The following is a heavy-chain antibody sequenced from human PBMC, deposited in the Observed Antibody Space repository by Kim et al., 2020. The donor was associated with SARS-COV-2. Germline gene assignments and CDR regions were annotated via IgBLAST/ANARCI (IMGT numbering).Heavy chain of an antibody. J-gene: IGHJ5*02. V-gene: IGHV1-8*01. CDR3: ARAATYYDILTGYYTNWFDP. CDR1: GYTFTSYD. Sequence: ASVKVSCKASGYTFTSYDINWVRQATGQGLEWMGWMNPNSGNTGYAQKFQGRVTMTRNTSISTAYMELSSLRSEDTAVYYCARAATYYDILTGYYTNWFDPWGQGTLVTVSS. CDR2: MNPNSGNT. D-gene: IGHD3-9*01.